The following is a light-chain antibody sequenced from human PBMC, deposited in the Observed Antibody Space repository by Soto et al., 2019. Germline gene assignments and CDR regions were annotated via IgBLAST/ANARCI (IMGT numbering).Light chain of an antibody. V-gene: IGKV3-11*01. CDR2: DAS. CDR3: QQRSTWLTWT. J-gene: IGKJ1*01. CDR1: QSINRD. Sequence: ETELTHSPATLSVSPRERATLSCMASQSINRDSTWYQKQPGQAPRLLMHDASARATSIPARFSGSGSGTDFTLTISSLEPEDFAVYYCQQRSTWLTWTFGEGTKVDI.